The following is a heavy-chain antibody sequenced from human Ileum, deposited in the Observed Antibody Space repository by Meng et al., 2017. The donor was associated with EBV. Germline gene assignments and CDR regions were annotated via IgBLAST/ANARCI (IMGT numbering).Heavy chain of an antibody. D-gene: IGHD6-19*01. CDR3: ATRVAAVKYYFDY. V-gene: IGHV4-39*07. CDR2: MYYSGST. J-gene: IGHJ4*02. CDR1: GGSISNENDY. Sequence: RRLKRPGPGRVKPSETLSLTCTVSGGSISNENDYWGWIRQPPGKGLEWIGSMYYSGSTYYNPSLKSRVTMSLDTSKNQFSLQLTSVTAADTALYYCATRVAAVKYYFDYWGQGTLVTVSS.